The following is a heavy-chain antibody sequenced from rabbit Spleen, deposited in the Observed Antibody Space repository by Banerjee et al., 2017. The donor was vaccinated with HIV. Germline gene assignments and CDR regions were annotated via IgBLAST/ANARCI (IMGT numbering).Heavy chain of an antibody. J-gene: IGHJ6*01. CDR2: IDSGSSGFT. D-gene: IGHD1-1*01. V-gene: IGHV1S45*01. CDR3: ARDTSSSFSSYGMDL. CDR1: GIDFSGYG. Sequence: QEQLVESGGGLVKPGASLTLSCKASGIDFSGYGISWVRQAPGKGLEWIACIDSGSSGFTYFATWAKGRFTCSKTSSTTVTLQVTRLTAADTATYFCARDTSSSFSSYGMDLWGPGTLVTVS.